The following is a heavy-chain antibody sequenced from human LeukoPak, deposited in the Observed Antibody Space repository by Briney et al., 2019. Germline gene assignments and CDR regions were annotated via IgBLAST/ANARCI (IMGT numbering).Heavy chain of an antibody. CDR2: IWYDGSSK. CDR1: GFTFSSYG. V-gene: IGHV3-33*01. Sequence: GGSLRLSCAASGFTFSSYGMHWVRQAPGKGLEWVGLIWYDGSSKHYADSVRGRFTISRDNSKNTLYLQMNSLRAEDTAVYYCARDFELSHWGQGTLVTVSS. CDR3: ARDFELSH. J-gene: IGHJ4*02. D-gene: IGHD3-16*02.